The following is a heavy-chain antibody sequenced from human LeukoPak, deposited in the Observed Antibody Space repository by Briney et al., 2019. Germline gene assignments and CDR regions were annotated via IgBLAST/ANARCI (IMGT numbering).Heavy chain of an antibody. CDR2: IWYDGSNK. CDR1: GFTFSSYG. J-gene: IGHJ4*02. CDR3: AKGKYYYGSGSYQKYYFDY. D-gene: IGHD3-10*01. V-gene: IGHV3-33*06. Sequence: GGSLRLSCAASGFTFSSYGMHWVCQAPGKGPEWVAVIWYDGSNKYYADSVKGRFTISRDNSKNTLYLQMNSLRAEDTAVYYCAKGKYYYGSGSYQKYYFDYWGQGTLVTVSS.